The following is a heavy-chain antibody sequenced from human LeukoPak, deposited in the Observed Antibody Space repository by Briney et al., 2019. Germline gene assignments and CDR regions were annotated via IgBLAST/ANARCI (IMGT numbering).Heavy chain of an antibody. D-gene: IGHD5-24*01. Sequence: GGSLRLSCVVSGFTFSSYTMSWVRQAPGKGLEWVSGIGGSGDVTYYADSVKGRFTIPRDNSRNTLFLQMDSLRAEDTAMYYCAKKEWNRDLDYWGQGTLVTVSS. CDR3: AKKEWNRDLDY. V-gene: IGHV3-23*01. CDR1: GFTFSSYT. CDR2: IGGSGDVT. J-gene: IGHJ4*02.